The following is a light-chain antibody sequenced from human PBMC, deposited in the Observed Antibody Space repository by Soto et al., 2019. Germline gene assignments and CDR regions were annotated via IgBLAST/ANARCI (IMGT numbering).Light chain of an antibody. V-gene: IGKV3-20*01. CDR1: QSVSSNY. J-gene: IGKJ4*01. CDR2: GAS. Sequence: EIVLTQYQGTRSWSPGERATLSCRASQSVSSNYLAWYQQKPGQAPRLLIYGASSRATGIPDRFSGSGSGTDFTLTISRLEPEDFAVYYCQQYGSSPLTFGGGSKVDIK. CDR3: QQYGSSPLT.